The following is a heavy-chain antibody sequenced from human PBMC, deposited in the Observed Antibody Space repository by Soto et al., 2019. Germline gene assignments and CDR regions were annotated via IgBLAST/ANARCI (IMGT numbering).Heavy chain of an antibody. CDR3: AKDEGYCKSMSCKDAIAY. D-gene: IGHD2-2*01. Sequence: EVQLVESGGGVVQPGRSLRLSCAASGFTFGDYAMRWVRQAPGQGLEWVSGISLDGGYKGYADSVKGRFTISRDNAKKSLYLEMNSLGVEDTALYYCAKDEGYCKSMSCKDAIAYWGQGTTVTVS. CDR2: ISLDGGYK. J-gene: IGHJ6*02. CDR1: GFTFGDYA. V-gene: IGHV3-9*01.